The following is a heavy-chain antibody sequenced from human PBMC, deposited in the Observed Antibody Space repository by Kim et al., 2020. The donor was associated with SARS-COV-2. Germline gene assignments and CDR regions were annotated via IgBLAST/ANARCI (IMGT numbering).Heavy chain of an antibody. D-gene: IGHD6-13*01. CDR3: AKDRVPVVTWYRGCDY. J-gene: IGHJ4*02. Sequence: SVKGRFPISRDPSKNTLYLQMNSLRAEDTAVYYCAKDRVPVVTWYRGCDYWGQGTPVIVSS. V-gene: IGHV3-23*01.